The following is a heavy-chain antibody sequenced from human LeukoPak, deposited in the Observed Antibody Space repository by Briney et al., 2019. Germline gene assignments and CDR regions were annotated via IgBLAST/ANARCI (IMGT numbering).Heavy chain of an antibody. V-gene: IGHV3-21*01. D-gene: IGHD2-2*01. J-gene: IGHJ4*02. CDR3: ARDLPAAVD. CDR2: ISRDSSDI. Sequence: GGSLRLSCAASGFSFSGYSMSWVRQAPGKGLEWVSFISRDSSDIYHADSVRGRFTISRDNAKNSLYLQMSSLRADDTAVYYCARDLPAAVDWGQGTLVTVSS. CDR1: GFSFSGYS.